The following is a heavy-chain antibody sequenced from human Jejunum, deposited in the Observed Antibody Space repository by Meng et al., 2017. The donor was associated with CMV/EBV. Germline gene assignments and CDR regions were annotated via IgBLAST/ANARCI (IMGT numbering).Heavy chain of an antibody. Sequence: YMHWVRQAPGQGLEWVGWINPNSGFTNYAQKFRGRVTMTRDTSTSTAYMELSRVRSDDTAVYFCARDLRRHIAIMPPAEWYLDLWGRGTLVTVSS. CDR2: INPNSGFT. CDR3: ARDLRRHIAIMPPAEWYLDL. CDR1: Y. D-gene: IGHD2-8*01. J-gene: IGHJ2*01. V-gene: IGHV1-2*02.